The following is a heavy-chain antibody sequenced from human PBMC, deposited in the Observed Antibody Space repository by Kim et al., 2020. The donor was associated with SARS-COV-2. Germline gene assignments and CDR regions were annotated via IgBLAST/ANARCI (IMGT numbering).Heavy chain of an antibody. CDR1: GGSFSGYY. Sequence: SETLSLTCAVYGGSFSGYYWSWIRQPPGKGLEWIGEINHSGSTNYNPSLKSRVTISVDTSKNQFSLKLSSVTAADTAVYYCARELGVYYGSGSYSYGRLGYYGMDVWGQGTTVTVSS. CDR3: ARELGVYYGSGSYSYGRLGYYGMDV. J-gene: IGHJ6*02. V-gene: IGHV4-34*01. CDR2: INHSGST. D-gene: IGHD3-10*01.